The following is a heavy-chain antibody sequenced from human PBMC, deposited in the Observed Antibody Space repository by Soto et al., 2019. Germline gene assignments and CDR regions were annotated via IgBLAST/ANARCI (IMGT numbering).Heavy chain of an antibody. CDR2: ISYDGSNK. J-gene: IGHJ3*02. D-gene: IGHD4-17*01. CDR3: ARGRDYGDYGEDAFDI. V-gene: IGHV3-30-3*01. CDR1: GFTFSSYA. Sequence: ESGGGVVQPGRSLRLSCAASGFTFSSYAMHWVRQAPGKGLEWVAVISYDGSNKYYADSVKGRFTISRDNSKNTLYLQMNSLRAEDTAVYYCARGRDYGDYGEDAFDIWGQGTMVTVSS.